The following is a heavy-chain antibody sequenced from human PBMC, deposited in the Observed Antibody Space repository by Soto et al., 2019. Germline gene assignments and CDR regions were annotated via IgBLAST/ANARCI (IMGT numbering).Heavy chain of an antibody. CDR2: INPNSGGT. Sequence: GASVKVSCKASGYTFTGYYMHWVRQALGQGLEWMGWINPNSGGTNYAQKFQGWVTMTRDTSISTAYMELSRLRSDDTAVYYCARSEARNDLGYWGQGTLVTVSS. J-gene: IGHJ4*02. CDR3: ARSEARNDLGY. V-gene: IGHV1-2*04. D-gene: IGHD1-1*01. CDR1: GYTFTGYY.